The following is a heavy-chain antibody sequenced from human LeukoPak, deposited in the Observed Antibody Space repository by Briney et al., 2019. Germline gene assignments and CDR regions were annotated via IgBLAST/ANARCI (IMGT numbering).Heavy chain of an antibody. CDR1: GGSFSSYY. CDR3: ARDYYDSSGYDPPFDY. CDR2: IYYSGST. D-gene: IGHD3-22*01. J-gene: IGHJ4*02. Sequence: SETLSLTCTVSGGSFSSYYWSWIRQPPGKGLEWIGYIYYSGSTSYNPSLKSRFTISVDTSKNQFSLKLSSVTAAATAVYYCARDYYDSSGYDPPFDYWGQGTLVTVSS. V-gene: IGHV4-59*01.